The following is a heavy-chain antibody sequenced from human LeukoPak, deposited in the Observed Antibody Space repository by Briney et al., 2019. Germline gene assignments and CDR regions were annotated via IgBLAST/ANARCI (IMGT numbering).Heavy chain of an antibody. V-gene: IGHV3-30-3*01. CDR1: GFTFSNYA. CDR2: ISYDGTNK. CDR3: ARSLSGSGSYKPDY. J-gene: IGHJ4*02. Sequence: PGGSLRLSCAASGFTFSNYAMHWVRQAPGKGLEWVAVISYDGTNKYYADSVKCRFTISRDNSKNTLYLQMNSLRAEDTAVYYCARSLSGSGSYKPDYWGQGTLVTVSS. D-gene: IGHD3-10*01.